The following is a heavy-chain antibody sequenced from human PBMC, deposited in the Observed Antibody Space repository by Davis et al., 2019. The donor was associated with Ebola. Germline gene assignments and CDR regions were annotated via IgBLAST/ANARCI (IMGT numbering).Heavy chain of an antibody. CDR3: ARALRYSYGYSRFDP. V-gene: IGHV4-34*01. CDR1: GGSFSGYS. Sequence: SETLSLTCAVYGGSFSGYSWSWIRQPPGKGLEWIGEINHSGSSNYNPSLKSRVTIFVDTSKNQFSLKLSSVTAADTAVYYCARALRYSYGYSRFDPWGQGTLVTVSS. CDR2: INHSGSS. J-gene: IGHJ5*02. D-gene: IGHD5-18*01.